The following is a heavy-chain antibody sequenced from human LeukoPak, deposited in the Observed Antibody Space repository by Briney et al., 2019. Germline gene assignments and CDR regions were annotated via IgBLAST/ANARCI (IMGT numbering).Heavy chain of an antibody. V-gene: IGHV3-30*18. Sequence: GGSLRLSCAASGFTFSSYGMHSVRQAPGKGLEWVGVISYDGSNKYYADSVKGRFTISRDNSKNTLYLQMNSLRAEDTAVYYCAKDISRPYGDYYFDYWGQGTLVTVSS. CDR1: GFTFSSYG. CDR2: ISYDGSNK. CDR3: AKDISRPYGDYYFDY. J-gene: IGHJ4*02. D-gene: IGHD4-17*01.